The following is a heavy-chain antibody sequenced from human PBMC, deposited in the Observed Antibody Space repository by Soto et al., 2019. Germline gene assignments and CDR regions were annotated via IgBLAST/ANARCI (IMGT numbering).Heavy chain of an antibody. CDR3: ARDPTVTTRGWFDP. V-gene: IGHV3-7*01. CDR2: IKQDGSEK. J-gene: IGHJ5*02. CDR1: GFTFSSYW. Sequence: EVQLVESGGGLVQPGGSLRLSCAASGFTFSSYWMSWVRQAPGKGLEWVANIKQDGSEKYYVDSVKGRFTISRDNAKNSLYLQMNSLRAEDTAVYYCARDPTVTTRGWFDPWGQGTLVTVSS. D-gene: IGHD4-17*01.